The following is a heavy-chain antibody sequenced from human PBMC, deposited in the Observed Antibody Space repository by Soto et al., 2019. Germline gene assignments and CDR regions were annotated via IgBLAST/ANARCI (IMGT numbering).Heavy chain of an antibody. CDR1: GFTFSSHA. J-gene: IGHJ3*02. CDR2: ISGSGGST. D-gene: IGHD2-15*01. Sequence: GGSLRLSCAASGFTFSSHAMSWVRQAPGKGLEWVSAISGSGGSTYYADSVKGRFTISRDNSKNTLYLQMNSLRAEDTAVYYCATLVAGYCSGGSCHDAFDIWGQGTMVTVSS. V-gene: IGHV3-23*01. CDR3: ATLVAGYCSGGSCHDAFDI.